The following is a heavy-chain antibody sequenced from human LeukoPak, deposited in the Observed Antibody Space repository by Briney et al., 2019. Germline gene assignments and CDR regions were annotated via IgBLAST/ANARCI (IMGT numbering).Heavy chain of an antibody. J-gene: IGHJ4*02. CDR3: ARGDIVVVVAATADY. CDR2: INPNSGGT. Sequence: ASVKVSCKASGYTFTGHYIHWVRQAPGQGLEWMGWINPNSGGTNYAQKFQGRVTMTRDTSISTAYMELSRLRSDDTAVYYCARGDIVVVVAATADYWGQGTLVTVSS. D-gene: IGHD2-15*01. CDR1: GYTFTGHY. V-gene: IGHV1-2*02.